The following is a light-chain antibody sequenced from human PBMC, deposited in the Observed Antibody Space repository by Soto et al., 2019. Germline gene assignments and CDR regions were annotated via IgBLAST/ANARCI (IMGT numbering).Light chain of an antibody. CDR2: DAS. J-gene: IGKJ1*01. V-gene: IGKV1-5*01. Sequence: DIQMTQSPSTLSASVGDRVTITCRASQSISSWLAWYQQKPGKAPKLLIYDASSLESGVPSRFSGSGSGTEFTLTISSLQPDDFATYYCLQDHNYPWTFGQGTKVDIK. CDR1: QSISSW. CDR3: LQDHNYPWT.